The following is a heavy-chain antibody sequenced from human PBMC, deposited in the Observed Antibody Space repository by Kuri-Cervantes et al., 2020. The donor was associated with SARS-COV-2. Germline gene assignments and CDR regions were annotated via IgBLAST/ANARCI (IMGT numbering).Heavy chain of an antibody. Sequence: GGSLRLSCTASGFTFGDYAMSWVRQAPGKGLGWVGRIKSKGSGGTRDYAAPVKGRFSISRDGSKTTVYLQMKSLKTEDTALYYCTWEAPQGRLGHWGQGTLVTDSS. CDR2: IKSKGSGGTR. CDR3: TWEAPQGRLGH. D-gene: IGHD1-26*01. V-gene: IGHV3-49*04. J-gene: IGHJ4*02. CDR1: GFTFGDYA.